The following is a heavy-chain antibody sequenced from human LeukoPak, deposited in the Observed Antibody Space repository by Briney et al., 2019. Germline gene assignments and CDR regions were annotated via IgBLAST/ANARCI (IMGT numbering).Heavy chain of an antibody. J-gene: IGHJ4*02. CDR2: ISPHSGDV. D-gene: IGHD2-15*01. Sequence: ASVKVSCKASGYSFTANYIHWVRQAPGQGLEWIGWISPHSGDVRSAQKFQGRVTMTSDTSITTAYCCARDVDPYCNFGSCYDYRGQGTQVTVSS. CDR1: GYSFTANY. V-gene: IGHV1-2*02. CDR3: DY.